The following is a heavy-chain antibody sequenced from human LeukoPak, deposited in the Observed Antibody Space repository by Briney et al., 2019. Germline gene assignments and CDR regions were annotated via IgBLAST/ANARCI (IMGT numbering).Heavy chain of an antibody. V-gene: IGHV4-59*01. CDR1: GGSISSYY. Sequence: PSETLSLTCTVSGGSISSYYLSWIRQPPGKGLEWIGYIHYSGSTNYNPSLKSRVTISVDTSKNQFSLKVESVTAADTAVYYCASSLYGDGYYYQYGMEVWGQGTTVTVSS. J-gene: IGHJ6*02. D-gene: IGHD2-21*02. CDR3: ASSLYGDGYYYQYGMEV. CDR2: IHYSGST.